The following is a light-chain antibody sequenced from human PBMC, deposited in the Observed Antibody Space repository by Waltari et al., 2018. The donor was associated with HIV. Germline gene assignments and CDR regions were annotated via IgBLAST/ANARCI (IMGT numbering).Light chain of an antibody. CDR3: CSYAGSYTLI. V-gene: IGLV2-11*01. CDR1: SSDVGLYKY. CDR2: DLN. Sequence: QSALTQPRSVSGSPGQSVTISCTGTSSDVGLYKYVSWYQQHPGKVPKLLIYDLNHRPPGVPDRFSGSKSGTTASLTISGLQAEDEAFYYCCSYAGSYTLIFGGGTKLTVL. J-gene: IGLJ2*01.